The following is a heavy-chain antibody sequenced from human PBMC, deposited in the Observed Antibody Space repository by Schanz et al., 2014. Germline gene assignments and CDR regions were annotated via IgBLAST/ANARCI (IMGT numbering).Heavy chain of an antibody. D-gene: IGHD3-10*01. J-gene: IGHJ4*02. CDR1: GFTLNNAW. CDR2: IKSKTDGGTR. V-gene: IGHV3-15*01. Sequence: EVQLVESGGGLVKPGGSLRLSCATSGFTLNNAWMNWVRQAPGKGLQWVARIKSKTDGGTRDYAAPVKGRFTISTDDSKNTVYHKMNRLQTEDTAVYSSPADLWFGAVWGVWWGQGTQVTVSS. CDR3: PADLWFGAVWGVW.